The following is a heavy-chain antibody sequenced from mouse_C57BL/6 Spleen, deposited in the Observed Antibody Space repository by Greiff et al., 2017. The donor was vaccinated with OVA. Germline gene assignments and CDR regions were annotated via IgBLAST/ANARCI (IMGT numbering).Heavy chain of an antibody. V-gene: IGHV5-17*01. CDR3: ARGRLPNYFDY. CDR2: ISSGSSTI. Sequence: EVKLVESGGGLVKPGGSLKLSCAASGFTFSDYGMHWVRQAPEKGLEWVAYISSGSSTIYYADTVKGRFTISRDNAKNTLFLQLTSLRSEDTAMYYWARGRLPNYFDYWGQGTTLTVSS. D-gene: IGHD2-2*01. J-gene: IGHJ2*01. CDR1: GFTFSDYG.